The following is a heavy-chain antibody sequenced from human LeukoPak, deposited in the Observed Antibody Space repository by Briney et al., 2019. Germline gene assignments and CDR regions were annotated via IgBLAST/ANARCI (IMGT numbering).Heavy chain of an antibody. J-gene: IGHJ4*02. CDR1: GFTFSNAW. V-gene: IGHV3-15*01. CDR2: IKSKTDGGTT. Sequence: PGGSLRLSCAASGFTFSNAWMSWVRQAPGKGLEWVGRIKSKTDGGTTDYAAPVKGRFTISRDDSKNTLYLRMNSLKTEDTAVYYCTTDHRYSYGSIDYWGQGTLVTVSS. D-gene: IGHD5-18*01. CDR3: TTDHRYSYGSIDY.